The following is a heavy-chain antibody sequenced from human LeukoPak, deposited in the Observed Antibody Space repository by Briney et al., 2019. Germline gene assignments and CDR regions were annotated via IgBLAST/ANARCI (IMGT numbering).Heavy chain of an antibody. J-gene: IGHJ6*02. CDR1: GFTFSSYG. V-gene: IGHV3-21*01. CDR2: ISSSSSYI. CDR3: ARSPLLRFLEWSTRRYYYGMDV. Sequence: GGSLRLSCAASGFTFSSYGMNWVRQAPGKGLEWVSSISSSSSYIYYADSVKGRFTISRDNAKNSLYLQMNSLRAEDTAVYYCARSPLLRFLEWSTRRYYYGMDVWGQGTTVTVSS. D-gene: IGHD3-3*01.